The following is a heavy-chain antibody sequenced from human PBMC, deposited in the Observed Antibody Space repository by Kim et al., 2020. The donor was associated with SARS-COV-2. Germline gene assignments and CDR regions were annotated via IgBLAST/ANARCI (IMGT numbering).Heavy chain of an antibody. Sequence: YYAHSWKCRFTIARDNSKNPLYLQMNSLRAEDTAVYYCARQLLRGHFDYWGQGTLVTVSS. D-gene: IGHD2-2*01. V-gene: IGHV3-23*03. CDR3: ARQLLRGHFDY. J-gene: IGHJ4*02.